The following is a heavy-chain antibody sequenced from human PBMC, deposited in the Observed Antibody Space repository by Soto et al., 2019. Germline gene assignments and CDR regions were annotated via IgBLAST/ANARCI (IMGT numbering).Heavy chain of an antibody. CDR2: IYGDGSGT. D-gene: IGHD3-10*01. CDR3: ARGIFGSGTANDY. Sequence: EVQLVESGGGLVQPGGSLRLSCAASGFTFTGSWMHWVRQAPGKGLVWVSRIYGDGSGTSYADFVKGRFIISRDDAKNTLFLQMNGLRAEDTAVYYCARGIFGSGTANDYWGQGTLVTVSS. J-gene: IGHJ4*02. CDR1: GFTFTGSW. V-gene: IGHV3-74*01.